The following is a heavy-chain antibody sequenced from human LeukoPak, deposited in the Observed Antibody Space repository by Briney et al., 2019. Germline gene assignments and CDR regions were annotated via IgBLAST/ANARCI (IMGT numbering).Heavy chain of an antibody. V-gene: IGHV3-15*01. CDR3: TTGGHSH. J-gene: IGHJ4*02. CDR1: GFTFSNAW. Sequence: PGGSLRLSCAASGFTFSNAWMSWVRQAPGKGLEWVGLIKIKTTGGTTDYAAPVKGRFTISRDDSRNTLYLQMNSLKTEDTAVYYCTTGGHSHWGQGTLVTVSS. D-gene: IGHD6-13*01. CDR2: IKIKTTGGTT.